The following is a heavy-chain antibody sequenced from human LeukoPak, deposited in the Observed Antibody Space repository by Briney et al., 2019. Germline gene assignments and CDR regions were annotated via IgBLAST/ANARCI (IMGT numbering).Heavy chain of an antibody. CDR1: RGSLTSCY. Sequence: PSETLSLTCTESRGSLTSCYWSWIRPPPGERLGWIGSTYYSGGTSCNISLKRRVDISLAESTHKISLKLSSVTAADTAVYYCARVGIGYCSGGSCYWGYYGMDVWGQGATVTVSS. CDR3: ARVGIGYCSGGSCYWGYYGMDV. V-gene: IGHV4-59*01. D-gene: IGHD2-15*01. CDR2: TYYSGGT. J-gene: IGHJ6*02.